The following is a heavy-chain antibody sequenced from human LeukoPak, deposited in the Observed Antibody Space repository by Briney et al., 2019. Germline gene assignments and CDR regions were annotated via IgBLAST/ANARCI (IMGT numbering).Heavy chain of an antibody. CDR1: GYTFTSYG. Sequence: ASVKVSCKASGYTFTSYGISWVRQAPGQGLEWMGWISAYNGNTNYAQKFQGGVTMTRDTSISTAYMELSRLRSDDTAVYYCARESRIAAAGSRGYYYYYMDVWGKGTTVTVSS. CDR2: ISAYNGNT. CDR3: ARESRIAAAGSRGYYYYYMDV. V-gene: IGHV1-18*01. J-gene: IGHJ6*03. D-gene: IGHD6-13*01.